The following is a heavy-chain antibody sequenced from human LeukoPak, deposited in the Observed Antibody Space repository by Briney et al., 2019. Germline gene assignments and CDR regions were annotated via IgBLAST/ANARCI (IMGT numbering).Heavy chain of an antibody. Sequence: GGSLRLSCAASGFTFSNYWMSWVRQAPGKGPEWMGNIKEDGSEAYYVDSVKGRFTISRDNAQNSLYLQMNSLRAEDTAVYYCARDWMATIYWGQGTLVTVSS. J-gene: IGHJ4*02. CDR3: ARDWMATIY. CDR2: IKEDGSEA. D-gene: IGHD5-24*01. V-gene: IGHV3-7*03. CDR1: GFTFSNYW.